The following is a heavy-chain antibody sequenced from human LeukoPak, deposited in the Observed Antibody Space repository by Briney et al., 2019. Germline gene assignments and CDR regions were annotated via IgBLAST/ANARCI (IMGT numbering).Heavy chain of an antibody. CDR3: ARDSYGDYVSFDY. D-gene: IGHD4-17*01. V-gene: IGHV1-2*02. Sequence: ASVKVSCKASGFTFTGYYMHWVRRAPGQGLEWMGWINPNSGGTGYAQKFQGRVTMTRDTSISTAYMELSRLRSDDTAVFYCARDSYGDYVSFDYWGQGTLVTVSS. CDR1: GFTFTGYY. J-gene: IGHJ4*02. CDR2: INPNSGGT.